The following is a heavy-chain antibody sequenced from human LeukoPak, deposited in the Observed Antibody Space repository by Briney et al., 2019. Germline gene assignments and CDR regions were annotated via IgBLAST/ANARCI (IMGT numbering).Heavy chain of an antibody. V-gene: IGHV3-23*01. Sequence: GGSLRLSCAASGFTFSSYAMSWVRQAPGKGLEWVSTISGSGGSTFYADSVKGRFTISRDNSKNTLYLQMNSLRAEDTAVYYCAKGPGGYCSGGSCYEPYYFDYWGQGTLVTVSS. CDR1: GFTFSSYA. CDR3: AKGPGGYCSGGSCYEPYYFDY. J-gene: IGHJ4*02. CDR2: ISGSGGST. D-gene: IGHD2-15*01.